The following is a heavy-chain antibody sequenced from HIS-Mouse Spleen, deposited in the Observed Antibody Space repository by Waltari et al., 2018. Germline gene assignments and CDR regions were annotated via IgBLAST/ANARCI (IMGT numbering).Heavy chain of an antibody. CDR2: IKQDGSEK. Sequence: EVQLVESGGGLVQPGGSLRLSCAASGFPFRRYWLAWVRQAPGKGLEWVANIKQDGSEKYYVDSVKGRFTISRDNAKNSLYLQMNSLRAEDTAVYYCARERRGPGWFDPWGQGTLVTVSS. D-gene: IGHD5-12*01. CDR3: ARERRGPGWFDP. CDR1: GFPFRRYW. V-gene: IGHV3-7*01. J-gene: IGHJ5*02.